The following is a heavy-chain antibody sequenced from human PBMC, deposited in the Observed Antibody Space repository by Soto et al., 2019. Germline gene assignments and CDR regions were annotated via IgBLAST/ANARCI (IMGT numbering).Heavy chain of an antibody. D-gene: IGHD7-27*01. CDR1: GGSINNHY. Sequence: QVHLQESGPGLVKPSETPSLTCSVSGGSINNHYWSWIRQPPGKGLEWIGYVYYTGSTNYNPSLKSRVTMSVDTSKNQFSLNLTSLTAADTAIYYCARANWYSEYWGQGTLVTVSS. CDR2: VYYTGST. V-gene: IGHV4-59*11. J-gene: IGHJ4*02. CDR3: ARANWYSEY.